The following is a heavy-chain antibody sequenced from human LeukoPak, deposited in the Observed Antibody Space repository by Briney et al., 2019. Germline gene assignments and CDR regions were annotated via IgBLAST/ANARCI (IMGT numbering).Heavy chain of an antibody. J-gene: IGHJ6*02. Sequence: GGSLRLSCAASGFTFSSYSMNWVRQAPGKGLEWVSSISSSSSYIYYADSVKGRFTISRDNAKNSLYLQMNSLRAEDTAVYYCARDGGILTGSPYYYYYYGMDVWGQGTTVTVSS. CDR3: ARDGGILTGSPYYYYYYGMDV. V-gene: IGHV3-21*01. CDR1: GFTFSSYS. CDR2: ISSSSSYI. D-gene: IGHD3-9*01.